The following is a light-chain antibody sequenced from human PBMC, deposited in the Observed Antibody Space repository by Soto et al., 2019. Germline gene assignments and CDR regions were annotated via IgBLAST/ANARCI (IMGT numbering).Light chain of an antibody. V-gene: IGKV3-15*01. J-gene: IGKJ2*01. Sequence: EMTQSPATLSVSPGERATLSCRASQPVASNIAWYQQKPGQAPRLLIRGASTRATGVSARFSGAGSGTEYTTTISSLQSSEFSVYYCQQYYNWPPQYTFGQGTRLQIK. CDR3: QQYYNWPPQYT. CDR2: GAS. CDR1: QPVASN.